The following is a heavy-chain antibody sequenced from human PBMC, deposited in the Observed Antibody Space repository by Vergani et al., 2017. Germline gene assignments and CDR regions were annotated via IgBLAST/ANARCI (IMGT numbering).Heavy chain of an antibody. Sequence: QVQLVQSGAEVKKPGSSVKVSCKASGGTFSSYAISWVRQAPGQGLEWMGGIIPIFGTANYAQKFQGRVTITADESTSTAYMELSSLRSEDTAVYYCARAWVSFGVVTDTNWFDPWGQGTLVTVSS. V-gene: IGHV1-69*01. CDR1: GGTFSSYA. J-gene: IGHJ5*02. CDR2: IIPIFGTA. D-gene: IGHD3-3*01. CDR3: ARAWVSFGVVTDTNWFDP.